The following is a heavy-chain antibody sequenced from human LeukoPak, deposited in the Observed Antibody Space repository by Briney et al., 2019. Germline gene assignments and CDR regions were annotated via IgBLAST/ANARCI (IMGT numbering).Heavy chain of an antibody. CDR3: ARRTYVDY. V-gene: IGHV3-48*03. D-gene: IGHD3-16*01. CDR1: GFTFSNYD. J-gene: IGHJ4*02. CDR2: ISTSGGST. Sequence: PGGSLRLSCAASGFTFSNYDMIWVPQAPGKGLEWVSYISTSGGSTNYADSVKGRFTISRDNAKNSLYLQMNSLRAEDTALYYCARRTYVDYWGQGTLVTVSS.